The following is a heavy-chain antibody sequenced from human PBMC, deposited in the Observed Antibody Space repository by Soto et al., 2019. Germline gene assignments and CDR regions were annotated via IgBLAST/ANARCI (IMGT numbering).Heavy chain of an antibody. V-gene: IGHV4-4*02. CDR2: IYHSGST. CDR1: SGSISSSNW. CDR3: ASLRRTVYYFDY. Sequence: SETLSLTCAVSSGSISSSNWWSWVRQPPGKGLEWIGEIYHSGSTNYNPSLKSRVTISVDKSKHQFSLKLSSVTAADTAVYYCASLRRTVYYFDYWGQGTLVTVPS. D-gene: IGHD4-17*01. J-gene: IGHJ4*02.